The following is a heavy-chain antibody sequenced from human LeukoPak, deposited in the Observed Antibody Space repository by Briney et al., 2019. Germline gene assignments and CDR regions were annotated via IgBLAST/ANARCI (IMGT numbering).Heavy chain of an antibody. Sequence: GGSLRLSCAASGFTVSSNYMSWVRQAPGKVLEWVSVIYSGGSTYYADFVKGRFTISRDNSKNTLYLQMNSLRAEDTAVYYCARGLKYSSGWYYFDYWGQGTLVTVSS. J-gene: IGHJ4*02. CDR2: IYSGGST. CDR3: ARGLKYSSGWYYFDY. V-gene: IGHV3-53*01. D-gene: IGHD6-19*01. CDR1: GFTVSSNY.